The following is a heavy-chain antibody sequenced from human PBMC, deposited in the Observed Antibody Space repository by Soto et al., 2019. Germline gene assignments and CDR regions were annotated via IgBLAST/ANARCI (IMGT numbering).Heavy chain of an antibody. V-gene: IGHV3-74*01. J-gene: IGHJ6*02. CDR3: ARDQQLDYYYYGMDV. CDR2: INSDGSST. Sequence: GGPLRLSCAASGFTFSSYWMHWVRQAPGKGLVWVSRINSDGSSTSYADSVKGRFTISRDNAKNTLYLQMNSLRAEDTAVYYCARDQQLDYYYYGMDVWGQGTPVTVSS. CDR1: GFTFSSYW. D-gene: IGHD6-13*01.